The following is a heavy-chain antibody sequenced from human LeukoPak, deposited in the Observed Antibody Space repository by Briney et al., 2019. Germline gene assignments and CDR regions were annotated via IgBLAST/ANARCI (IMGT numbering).Heavy chain of an antibody. CDR1: GFTFSDYY. CDR2: ISSSGSTI. CDR3: ARDKREKQIGSYYGSGSTYWVGAFDI. V-gene: IGHV3-11*01. Sequence: GALRLSCAASGFTFSDYYMSWIRQAPGKGLEWVSYISSSGSTIYYADSVKGRFTISRDNAKNSLYLQMNSLRAEDTAVYYCARDKREKQIGSYYGSGSTYWVGAFDIWGQGTMVTVSS. J-gene: IGHJ3*02. D-gene: IGHD3-10*01.